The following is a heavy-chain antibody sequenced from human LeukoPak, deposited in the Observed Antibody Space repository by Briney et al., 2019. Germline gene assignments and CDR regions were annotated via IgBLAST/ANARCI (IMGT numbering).Heavy chain of an antibody. Sequence: ASVKVSCKASGGTFISYAISWVRQAPGQRLEWMGWINAGNGNTKYLQKFQGRVTITRDTSASTAYMELSSLRSEDTAVYYCTLTDYGDYWGQGTLVTVSS. CDR3: TLTDYGDY. J-gene: IGHJ4*02. V-gene: IGHV1-3*01. CDR1: GGTFISYA. CDR2: INAGNGNT.